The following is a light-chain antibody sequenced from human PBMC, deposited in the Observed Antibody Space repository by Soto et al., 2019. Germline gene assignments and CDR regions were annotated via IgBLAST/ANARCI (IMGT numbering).Light chain of an antibody. CDR1: QSIGRW. CDR2: DAS. J-gene: IGKJ2*01. V-gene: IGKV1-5*01. CDR3: LQYSGSSYT. Sequence: DIKMSQSPSTLSAIVGDRVTITCRASQSIGRWLAWYQQKPGKAPKLLIYDASSSESGVPLRFSGSGSGTESTLTITSLQPDDSATYYCLQYSGSSYTFGQR.